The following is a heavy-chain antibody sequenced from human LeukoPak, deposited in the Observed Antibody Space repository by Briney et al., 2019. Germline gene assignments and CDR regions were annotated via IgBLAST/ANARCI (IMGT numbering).Heavy chain of an antibody. CDR1: GFTFSSYW. Sequence: PGGSLGLSCAASGFTFSSYWMSWVRRAPGKGLEWVASVKQDGSDKYSVDSVKGRFTISRDNAKNSLYLQMNSLRAEDTAVYYCARDLAGPPQEAFDIWGQGTMVTVSS. CDR2: VKQDGSDK. V-gene: IGHV3-7*01. CDR3: ARDLAGPPQEAFDI. J-gene: IGHJ3*02.